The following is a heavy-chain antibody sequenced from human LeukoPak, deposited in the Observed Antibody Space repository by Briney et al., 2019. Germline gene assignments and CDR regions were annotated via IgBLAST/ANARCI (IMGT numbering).Heavy chain of an antibody. D-gene: IGHD3-22*01. Sequence: SETLSLTCSVSGGSVSKNYYYWSWIRQPPGKGLEWIGYIFDSGSTNYNPSLKSRVTISVDTSKNQFSLKLTSVTAADTAVYYCAREVRQGGYYYDSSGSYYFDYWGQGTLVTVSS. CDR2: IFDSGST. V-gene: IGHV4-61*01. CDR1: GGSVSKNYYY. J-gene: IGHJ4*02. CDR3: AREVRQGGYYYDSSGSYYFDY.